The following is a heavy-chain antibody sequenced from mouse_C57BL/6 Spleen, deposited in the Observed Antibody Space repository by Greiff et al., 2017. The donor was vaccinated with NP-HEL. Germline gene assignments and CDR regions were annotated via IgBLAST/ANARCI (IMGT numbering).Heavy chain of an antibody. CDR3: ARWGYYGSKAY. D-gene: IGHD1-1*01. CDR2: IYPGDGDT. V-gene: IGHV1-80*01. CDR1: GYAFSSYW. J-gene: IGHJ2*01. Sequence: QVQLQQSGAELVKPGASVKISCKASGYAFSSYWMNWVKQRPGKGLEWIGQIYPGDGDTKSNGKFKGKATLTADKSSSTAYMQLSSLTSEDSAVYFCARWGYYGSKAYWGQGTTLTVSS.